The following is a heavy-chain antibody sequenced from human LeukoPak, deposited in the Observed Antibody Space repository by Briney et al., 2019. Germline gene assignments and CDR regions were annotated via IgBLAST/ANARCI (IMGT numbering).Heavy chain of an antibody. V-gene: IGHV1-18*01. CDR2: ISAYNGNT. Sequence: ASVKVSCKASGYTFVSYVISWVRQAPGQGLEWMGWISAYNGNTNYAQNLQGRITMTTDTSTSTVYMELRSLRSDDTAVYYCVRGRERWLQSGGFDSWGQGTLVTVSS. D-gene: IGHD5-24*01. CDR1: GYTFVSYV. CDR3: VRGRERWLQSGGFDS. J-gene: IGHJ4*02.